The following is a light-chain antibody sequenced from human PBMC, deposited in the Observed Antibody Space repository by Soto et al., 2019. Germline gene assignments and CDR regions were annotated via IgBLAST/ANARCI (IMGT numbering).Light chain of an antibody. Sequence: QSVLTQPASVSGSPGQSITISCTGTSSDVGGYNYVSWYQQHPGKAPKLMIYDVSNRPSGVSNRFSGSKSGNTASLTISGLQAEDEADYYCSSYTRSFTSVVFGGGTKLTVL. CDR1: SSDVGGYNY. CDR3: SSYTRSFTSVV. J-gene: IGLJ2*01. CDR2: DVS. V-gene: IGLV2-14*01.